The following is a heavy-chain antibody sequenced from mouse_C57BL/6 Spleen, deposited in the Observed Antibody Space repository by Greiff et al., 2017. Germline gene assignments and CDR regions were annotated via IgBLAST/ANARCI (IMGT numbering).Heavy chain of an antibody. CDR3: ARYRGTKYYFDY. J-gene: IGHJ2*01. D-gene: IGHD3-3*01. Sequence: EVKLVESGGGLVQPGGSLSLSCAASGFTFTDYYMSWVRQPPGKALEWLGFIRNKANGYTTEYSASVKGRFTISRDNSQSILYLQMNALRAEDSATYYCARYRGTKYYFDYWGQGTTLTVSS. V-gene: IGHV7-3*01. CDR1: GFTFTDYY. CDR2: IRNKANGYTT.